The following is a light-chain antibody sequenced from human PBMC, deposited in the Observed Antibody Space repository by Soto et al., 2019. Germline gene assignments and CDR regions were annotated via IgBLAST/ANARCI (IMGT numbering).Light chain of an antibody. Sequence: DIQMTQSPSTLSASVGDRVTITCRASQSISSWLAWYHQKPGKAPKLLIYKACNLESGVPSRFTGSGSGTEFTLTISSLQPDDLATYYCQQYNSSPFSFGPGTKGDIQ. V-gene: IGKV1-5*03. CDR1: QSISSW. CDR3: QQYNSSPFS. J-gene: IGKJ3*01. CDR2: KAC.